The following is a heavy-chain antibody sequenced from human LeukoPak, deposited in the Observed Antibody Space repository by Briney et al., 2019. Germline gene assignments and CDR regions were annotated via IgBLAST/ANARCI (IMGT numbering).Heavy chain of an antibody. Sequence: PSEPLSLTCAVYGGSFSGYYWSWIRQPPGKGLEWIGEINHSGSTNYNPSLKSRVTISVDTSKNQFSLKLSSVTAADTAVYYCARHYGDPGPLDYWGQGTLVTVSS. CDR2: INHSGST. V-gene: IGHV4-34*01. D-gene: IGHD4-17*01. CDR3: ARHYGDPGPLDY. CDR1: GGSFSGYY. J-gene: IGHJ4*02.